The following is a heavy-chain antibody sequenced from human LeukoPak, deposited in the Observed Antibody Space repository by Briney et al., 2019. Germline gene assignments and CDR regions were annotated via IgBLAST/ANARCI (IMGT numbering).Heavy chain of an antibody. D-gene: IGHD2-21*02. CDR3: AKRLGDPRTFDY. CDR1: GFTFSNYA. Sequence: TGESVRLSCAASGFTFSNYAMSWVRQAPGQGLEWVSGITGTSGTINCSAPVKGRFTISRDNSKNTLYLQMNSLRVDDMAVYYCAKRLGDPRTFDYWGQGTLVAVS. V-gene: IGHV3-23*01. J-gene: IGHJ4*02. CDR2: ITGTSGTI.